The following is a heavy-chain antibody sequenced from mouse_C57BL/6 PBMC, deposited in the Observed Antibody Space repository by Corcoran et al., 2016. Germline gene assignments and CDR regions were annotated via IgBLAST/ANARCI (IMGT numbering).Heavy chain of an antibody. D-gene: IGHD1-1*01. J-gene: IGHJ4*01. CDR1: GYTFTSYG. CDR2: IYPRSGNT. CDR3: ARALLLGGYAMDY. Sequence: QVQLQQSGAELARPGASVKLSCKASGYTFTSYGISWVKQRTGQGLEWIGEIYPRSGNTYYNEKFKGKAKLTADKSSSTAYMELRSLTSEDSAVYFCARALLLGGYAMDYWGQGTSVTVSS. V-gene: IGHV1-81*01.